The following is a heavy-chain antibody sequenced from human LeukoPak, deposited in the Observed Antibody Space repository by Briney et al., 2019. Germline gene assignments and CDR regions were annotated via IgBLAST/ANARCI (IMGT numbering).Heavy chain of an antibody. CDR2: ISSIISHI. D-gene: IGHD3-10*01. Sequence: GGSLSSSYAAPCFTSSYYIKNLGRPAPEKRVERVSTISSIISHINYADSRKGRFTISRDNAKNSLYLQMNSRRAEDTAVYYCARGGAMVRGVSPLDFWGQGTLVTVSS. CDR1: CFTSSYYI. V-gene: IGHV3-21*01. J-gene: IGHJ4*02. CDR3: ARGGAMVRGVSPLDF.